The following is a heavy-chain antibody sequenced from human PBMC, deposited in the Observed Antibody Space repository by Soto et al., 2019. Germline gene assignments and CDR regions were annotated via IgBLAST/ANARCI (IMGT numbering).Heavy chain of an antibody. Sequence: QVQLVESGGGVVQPGRSLRLSCAASGFTFSSYGRHWVRQAPGKGLEWVAVISYDGSNKYYADSVKGRFTISRDNSKNTLYLQMNSLRAEDTAVYYCAKDHGISYFDYWGQGTLVTVSS. CDR3: AKDHGISYFDY. CDR1: GFTFSSYG. CDR2: ISYDGSNK. J-gene: IGHJ4*02. V-gene: IGHV3-30*18.